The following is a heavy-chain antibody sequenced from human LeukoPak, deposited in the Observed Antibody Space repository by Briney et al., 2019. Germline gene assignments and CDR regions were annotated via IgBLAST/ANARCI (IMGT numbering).Heavy chain of an antibody. CDR1: GYTFDDYG. D-gene: IGHD4-17*01. V-gene: IGHV3-20*04. CDR2: INWNGGST. J-gene: IGHJ4*02. Sequence: PGGSLRLSCAASGYTFDDYGMNWVRKAPGKGLEWVSGINWNGGSTGYADSVKGRFTISRDNAKNSLYLQMNSLRAEDTALYYCARGIYGDYTNFDYWGQGTLVTVSS. CDR3: ARGIYGDYTNFDY.